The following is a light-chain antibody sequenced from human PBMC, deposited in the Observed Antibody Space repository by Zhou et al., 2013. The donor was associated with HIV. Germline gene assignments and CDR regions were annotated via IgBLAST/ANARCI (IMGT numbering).Light chain of an antibody. CDR2: DAS. Sequence: VLTQSPATLSLSPGERATLSCGASQSVRSSYLAWYQQKPGLAPRLLIYDASKRATGVPDRFRGSGSGTDFTLTITRLEPEDFAVYFCHQYSSSLITFGQGTRLQIK. CDR3: HQYSSSLIT. J-gene: IGKJ5*01. CDR1: QSVRSSY. V-gene: IGKV3D-20*01.